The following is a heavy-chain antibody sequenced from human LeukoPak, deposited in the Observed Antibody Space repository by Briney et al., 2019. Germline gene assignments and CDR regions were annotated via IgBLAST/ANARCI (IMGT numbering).Heavy chain of an antibody. CDR1: GYSFTSYW. CDR3: AIPYDTEYYYYGMDV. J-gene: IGHJ6*02. D-gene: IGHD3-22*01. CDR2: IYPGDSDT. Sequence: GESLQISCKGSGYSFTSYWIGWVRQMPGKGLEWMGIIYPGDSDTRYSPSFQGQVTISADKSISTAYLQWSSLKASDTAMYYCAIPYDTEYYYYGMDVWGQGTTVTVSS. V-gene: IGHV5-51*01.